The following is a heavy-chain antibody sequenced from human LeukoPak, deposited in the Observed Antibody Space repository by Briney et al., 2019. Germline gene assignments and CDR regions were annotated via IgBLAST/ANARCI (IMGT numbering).Heavy chain of an antibody. CDR2: INSDGSST. V-gene: IGHV3-74*01. Sequence: GGSLRLSCAASGFTFSSYWMHWVRQAPGKGLVWVSRINSDGSSTSYADSVKGRFTISRDNAKNTLYLQMNSLRAEDTAVYYCARGFPDYYYYGMDVWGQGTTVAVSS. CDR3: ARGFPDYYYYGMDV. CDR1: GFTFSSYW. J-gene: IGHJ6*02.